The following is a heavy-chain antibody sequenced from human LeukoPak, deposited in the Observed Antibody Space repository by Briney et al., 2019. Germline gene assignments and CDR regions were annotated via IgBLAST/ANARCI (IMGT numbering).Heavy chain of an antibody. CDR3: ARRAQGDSSSWSETVDWFDP. J-gene: IGHJ5*02. D-gene: IGHD6-13*01. CDR2: INPSGGST. V-gene: IGHV1-46*01. CDR1: GYTFTSYY. Sequence: GASVKVSCKASGYTFTSYYMHWVRQAPGQGLEWMGIINPSGGSTSYAQKFQGRVTMTRDTSTSTVYMELSSLRSEDTAVYYCARRAQGDSSSWSETVDWFDPWGQGTLVTVSS.